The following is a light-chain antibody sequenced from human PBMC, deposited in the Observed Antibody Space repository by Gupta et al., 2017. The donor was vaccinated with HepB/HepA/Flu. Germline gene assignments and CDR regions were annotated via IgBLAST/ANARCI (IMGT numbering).Light chain of an antibody. CDR2: WAS. V-gene: IGKV4-1*01. CDR1: QSILYSSTNNNY. CDR3: QQYYNIPWT. J-gene: IGKJ1*01. Sequence: DIVMTQSPDSLAVSLGERATINCKPSQSILYSSTNNNYLAWYQQKPGQPPKLLIYWASTRESGVPDRFSGSGSGADFPLTIDSQQAEDVAVYYCQQYYNIPWTFGQGTKVEIK.